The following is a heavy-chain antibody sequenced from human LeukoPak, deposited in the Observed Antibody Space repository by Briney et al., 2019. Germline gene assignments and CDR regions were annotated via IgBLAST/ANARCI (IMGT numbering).Heavy chain of an antibody. Sequence: ASVKVSCKASGGTFSSYAISWVRQAPGQGLEWMGGIIPIFGTANYAQKFQGRVTITADESTSTAYMELSSLRSEDTAVYYCARGSISPRVWFGEPSLYYMGVWGKGTTVTVSS. V-gene: IGHV1-69*13. J-gene: IGHJ6*03. D-gene: IGHD3-10*01. CDR2: IIPIFGTA. CDR1: GGTFSSYA. CDR3: ARGSISPRVWFGEPSLYYMGV.